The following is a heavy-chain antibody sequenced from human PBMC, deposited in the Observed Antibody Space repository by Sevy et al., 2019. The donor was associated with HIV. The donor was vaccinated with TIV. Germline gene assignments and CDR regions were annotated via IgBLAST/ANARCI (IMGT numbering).Heavy chain of an antibody. Sequence: GGSLRLSCAASGFTFSNAWMNWVRQAPGKGLEWVGRIKSKTAGGTTYYAAPVKGRFTISRDDSKNTVFLQMNSLKTEDTAMYYCTTGTPRGTGDRYQHWGQGTLVTVSS. V-gene: IGHV3-15*07. CDR1: GFTFSNAW. D-gene: IGHD1-1*01. J-gene: IGHJ1*01. CDR3: TTGTPRGTGDRYQH. CDR2: IKSKTAGGTT.